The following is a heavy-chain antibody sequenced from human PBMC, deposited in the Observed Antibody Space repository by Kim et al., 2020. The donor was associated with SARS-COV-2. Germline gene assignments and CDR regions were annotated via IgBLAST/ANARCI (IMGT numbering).Heavy chain of an antibody. J-gene: IGHJ4*02. Sequence: AGSVKGRFTISRDNSKNTLYLQMNSLRAEDTAVYYCARDILELRGFYFDYWGQGTLVTVSS. D-gene: IGHD1-26*01. CDR3: ARDILELRGFYFDY. V-gene: IGHV3-30*01.